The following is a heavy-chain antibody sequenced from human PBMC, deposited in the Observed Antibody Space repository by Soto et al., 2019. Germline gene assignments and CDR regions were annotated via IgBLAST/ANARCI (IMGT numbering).Heavy chain of an antibody. CDR2: ITGRASNT. CDR1: GFKFSMYA. D-gene: IGHD2-15*01. CDR3: ALNQAGYCSGGSCYSPSTPQYYFDY. V-gene: IGHV3-23*01. J-gene: IGHJ4*02. Sequence: PGGSLSLSCAASGFKFSMYAMSWVRQAPGKGLEWVSTITGRASNTYYADSVKGRFTISRDNSNNTLYLQMNSLRAEDTAVYYCALNQAGYCSGGSCYSPSTPQYYFDYWGQGTLVTVSS.